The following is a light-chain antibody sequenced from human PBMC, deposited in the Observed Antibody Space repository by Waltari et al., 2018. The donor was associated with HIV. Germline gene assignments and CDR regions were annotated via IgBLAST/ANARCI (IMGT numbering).Light chain of an antibody. CDR3: MQALELPPT. V-gene: IGKV2-29*03. J-gene: IGKJ2*01. CDR2: QVS. Sequence: DIVLTQAPLSLSVTPGQPATIYCKYRQNLLNSDGKTYLYWYLERPGQPPQLLIYQVSTRFAGVPDRFSVSGSWPYCTLKISRVEAEDVGSYYCMQALELPPTFGQWTKLDIK. CDR1: QNLLNSDGKTY.